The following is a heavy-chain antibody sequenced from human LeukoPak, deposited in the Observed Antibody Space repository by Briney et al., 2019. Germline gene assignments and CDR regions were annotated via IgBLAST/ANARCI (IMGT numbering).Heavy chain of an antibody. CDR1: GGSINSYY. CDR2: IYYSGST. CDR3: ARKGFGNLDSWFDP. J-gene: IGHJ5*02. D-gene: IGHD3-10*01. V-gene: IGHV4-59*08. Sequence: PSETLSLTCTVSGGSINSYYWSWIRQPPGKGLEWIGYIYYSGSTNYNPSLKRRVTVSLDTSENQLSLKLSSVTAADTAVYYCARKGFGNLDSWFDPWGQGTLVTVSS.